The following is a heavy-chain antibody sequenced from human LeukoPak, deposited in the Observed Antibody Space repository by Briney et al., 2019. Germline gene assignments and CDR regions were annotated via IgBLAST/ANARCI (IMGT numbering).Heavy chain of an antibody. CDR1: AFTFSNYW. CDR3: ARDGDYYYYYGMDV. J-gene: IGHJ6*02. V-gene: IGHV3-7*01. Sequence: GGSLRLSCDSSAFTFSNYWMSWVRQAPGKGLEWVANIKEDGSQKYYVDSVKGRFTISRDNAKNSLYLQMNSLRAEDTAVYYCARDGDYYYYYGMDVWGQGTTVTVSS. CDR2: IKEDGSQK. D-gene: IGHD4-17*01.